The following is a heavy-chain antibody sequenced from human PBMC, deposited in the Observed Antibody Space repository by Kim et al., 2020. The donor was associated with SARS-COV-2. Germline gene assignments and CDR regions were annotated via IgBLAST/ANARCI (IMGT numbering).Heavy chain of an antibody. J-gene: IGHJ6*02. Sequence: GGSLRLSCAASGFTFDDYAMHWVRQAPGKGLEWVSLINGNGGSTYYADSVMGRFTVSRDNSKNSLYLQMNSLRTEDTALYYCATVPAATKMDVWGQGTTVTVSS. CDR2: INGNGGST. CDR3: ATVPAATKMDV. CDR1: GFTFDDYA. V-gene: IGHV3-43*02. D-gene: IGHD2-2*01.